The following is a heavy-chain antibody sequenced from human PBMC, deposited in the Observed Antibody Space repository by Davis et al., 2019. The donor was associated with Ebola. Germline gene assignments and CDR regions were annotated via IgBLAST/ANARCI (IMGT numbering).Heavy chain of an antibody. CDR2: INHSGST. J-gene: IGHJ4*02. Sequence: SETLSLTCAVYGGSFSGYYWSWIRQPPGKGLEWIGEINHSGSTNYNPSLKSRVTISVDKSKNQFSLKLSSVTAADTAVYYCARALGGYYFDYWGQGTLVTVSS. CDR3: ARALGGYYFDY. CDR1: GGSFSGYY. V-gene: IGHV4-34*01. D-gene: IGHD1-26*01.